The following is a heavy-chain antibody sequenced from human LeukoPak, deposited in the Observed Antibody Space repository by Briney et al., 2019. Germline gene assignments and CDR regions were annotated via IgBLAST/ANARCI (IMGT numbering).Heavy chain of an antibody. CDR2: MNPNSEDT. V-gene: IGHV1-8*01. D-gene: IGHD3-22*01. Sequence: ASVTVSCKSSGYTFTNYEINWVRQAPGQGLEWMGWMNPNSEDTAYAQKFQGRISMTRSTSISTAYMELSSLRSEDTAVYYCGRGLGSYDSSELTWPMISFWGQGTVVTVSS. J-gene: IGHJ4*02. CDR1: GYTFTNYE. CDR3: GRGLGSYDSSELTWPMISF.